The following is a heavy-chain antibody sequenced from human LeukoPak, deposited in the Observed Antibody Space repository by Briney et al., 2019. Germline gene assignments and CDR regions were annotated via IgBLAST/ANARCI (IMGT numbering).Heavy chain of an antibody. D-gene: IGHD2-2*01. CDR1: GFTFSSYR. Sequence: PGGSLRLSCAASGFTFSSYRMHWVRQAPGKGLEWVALIWYDGSNKYYADSVKGRFTISRDNSKNTLYLQMNSLRAEDTAVYYCARAAYCSSTSCQRFAYWGQGTLVTVSS. CDR2: IWYDGSNK. CDR3: ARAAYCSSTSCQRFAY. J-gene: IGHJ4*02. V-gene: IGHV3-33*01.